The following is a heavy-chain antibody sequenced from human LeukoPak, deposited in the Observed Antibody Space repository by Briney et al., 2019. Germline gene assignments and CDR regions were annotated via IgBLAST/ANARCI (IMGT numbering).Heavy chain of an antibody. J-gene: IGHJ6*02. CDR2: ISSSSSTI. D-gene: IGHD1-26*01. V-gene: IGHV3-48*04. CDR3: ARAGYPLPGNGMDV. Sequence: PGGSLRLSCAASGFTFSSYSMNWVRQAPGKGLEWVSYISSSSSTIYYADSVKGRFTISRDNAKNSLDLQMNSMRAEDTAVYYCARAGYPLPGNGMDVWGQGTTVTVSS. CDR1: GFTFSSYS.